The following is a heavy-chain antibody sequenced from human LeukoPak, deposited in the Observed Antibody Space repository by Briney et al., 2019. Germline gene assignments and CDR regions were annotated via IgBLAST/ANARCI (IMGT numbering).Heavy chain of an antibody. CDR1: GFTFSSYW. D-gene: IGHD3-10*02. J-gene: IGHJ6*04. V-gene: IGHV3-74*01. Sequence: GGSLRLSCAASGFTFSSYWMHWVRQAPGKGLVWVSRINSDGSSTSYADSVKGRFTISRDNAKNSLYLQMNSLRAEDTAVYYCAELGITMIGGIWGKGTTVTISS. CDR3: AELGITMIGGI. CDR2: INSDGSST.